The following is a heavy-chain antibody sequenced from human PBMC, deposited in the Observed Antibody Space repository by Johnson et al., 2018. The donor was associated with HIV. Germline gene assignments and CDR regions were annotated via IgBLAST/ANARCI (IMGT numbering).Heavy chain of an antibody. J-gene: IGHJ3*02. Sequence: VQLVESGGGLVKPGGSLRLSCAASGFTFSDYYMSWIRQAPGKGLEWVSVIYSGSNTYYADSVKGRFTISRDNSKNTLYLQMNSLRAGDTAVYYCARVTKDAFDIWGQGTMVTVSS. V-gene: IGHV3-66*01. CDR3: ARVTKDAFDI. CDR2: IYSGSNT. CDR1: GFTFSDYY.